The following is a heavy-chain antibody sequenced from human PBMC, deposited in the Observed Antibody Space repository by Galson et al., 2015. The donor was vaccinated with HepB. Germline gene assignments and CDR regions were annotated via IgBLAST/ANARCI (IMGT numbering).Heavy chain of an antibody. D-gene: IGHD1-1*01. CDR1: GFTFSNAW. V-gene: IGHV3-15*01. CDR3: TTEWHDALKLSTD. J-gene: IGHJ4*02. CDR2: IKSNTDGGTT. Sequence: SLRLSCAASGFTFSNAWMSWVRQAPGKGLEWVGRIKSNTDGGTTDYAAPVKGRFTISRDDSKNTLYLQMNSLKTEDTAVYYCTTEWHDALKLSTDWGQGTLVTVSS.